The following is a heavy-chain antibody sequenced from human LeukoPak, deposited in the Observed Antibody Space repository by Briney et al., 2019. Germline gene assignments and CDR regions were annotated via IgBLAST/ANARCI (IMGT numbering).Heavy chain of an antibody. V-gene: IGHV3-48*03. J-gene: IGHJ4*02. D-gene: IGHD2-21*02. Sequence: HPGGSLRLSCAASGFTFRSYDMNWVRQAPGKGLECISYIGSRGSATYYADSVKGRFTISRDNAKNSLYLQMNSLRAEDTAVYYCARDLADVVVTAMDNFDYWGQGTLVTVSS. CDR2: IGSRGSAT. CDR1: GFTFRSYD. CDR3: ARDLADVVVTAMDNFDY.